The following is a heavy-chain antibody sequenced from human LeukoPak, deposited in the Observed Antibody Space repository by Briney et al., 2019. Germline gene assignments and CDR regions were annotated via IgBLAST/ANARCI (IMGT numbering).Heavy chain of an antibody. J-gene: IGHJ3*02. D-gene: IGHD1-14*01. CDR1: GGSISSGDYY. V-gene: IGHV4-30-4*08. CDR2: IYYSGST. CDR3: ARALLIDHRGDAFDI. Sequence: SETLSLTCTVSGGSISSGDYYWSWIRQPPGKGLEWIGYIYYSGSTYYNPSLKSRVTISVDTSKNQFSLKLSSVTAADTAVYYCARALLIDHRGDAFDIWGQGTMVTVSS.